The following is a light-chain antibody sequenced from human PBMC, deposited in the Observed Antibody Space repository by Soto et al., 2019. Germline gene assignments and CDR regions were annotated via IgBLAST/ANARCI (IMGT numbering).Light chain of an antibody. CDR1: QDISDS. Sequence: DIQMTQSPSSLSASVGDRVTITCQASQDISDSLNWYQQKPGKAPKLLIYDASNLETGVPSKFSGSGSGTDFTLTISSLQPEDFATYYCQQSYGIPPVTFGGGTKVDIK. CDR2: DAS. CDR3: QQSYGIPPVT. J-gene: IGKJ4*01. V-gene: IGKV1-39*01.